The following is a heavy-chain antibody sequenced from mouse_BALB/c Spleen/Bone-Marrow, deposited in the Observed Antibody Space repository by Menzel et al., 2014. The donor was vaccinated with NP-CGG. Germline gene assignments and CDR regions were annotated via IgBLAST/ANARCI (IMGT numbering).Heavy chain of an antibody. J-gene: IGHJ4*01. V-gene: IGHV1-7*01. CDR3: ARYGNFLAMDY. D-gene: IGHD1-1*01. CDR2: ISPTTGYT. Sequence: QVQLQQSGAELAKPGASVKMSCKASGYTFSSYWMHWVKQRPGQGLEWIGYISPTTGYTEYSQKFKDKTTLTADKSSSTAYMQQSSLTSEDSAVYYCARYGNFLAMDYWGQGTSVTVSS. CDR1: GYTFSSYW.